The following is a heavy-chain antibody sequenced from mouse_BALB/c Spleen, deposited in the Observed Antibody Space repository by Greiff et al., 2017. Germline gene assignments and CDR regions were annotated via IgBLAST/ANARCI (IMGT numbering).Heavy chain of an antibody. CDR2: IYPGDGDT. J-gene: IGHJ4*01. D-gene: IGHD1-1*01. Sequence: QVQLQQSGAELVRPGSSVKISCKASGYAFSSYWMNWVKQRPGQGLEWIGQIYPGDGDTNYNGKFKGKATLTADKSSSTAYMQLSSLTSEDSAVYFCARDGSSPYYAMDYWGQGTSVTVSA. V-gene: IGHV1-80*01. CDR1: GYAFSSYW. CDR3: ARDGSSPYYAMDY.